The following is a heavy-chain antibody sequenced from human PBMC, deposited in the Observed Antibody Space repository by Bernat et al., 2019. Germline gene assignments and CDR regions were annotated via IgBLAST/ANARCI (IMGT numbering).Heavy chain of an antibody. CDR3: ARVPQGDPKIDYGSGSYYRYYYGMDV. V-gene: IGHV4-34*01. CDR2: INHSGST. D-gene: IGHD3-10*01. Sequence: QVQLQQWGAGLLKPSETLSLTCAVYGGSFSGYYWSWIHQPPGKGLEWIGEINHSGSTNYNPSLKSRVTISVDTSKNQFSLKLSSVTAADTAVYYCARVPQGDPKIDYGSGSYYRYYYGMDVWGQGTTVTVSS. CDR1: GGSFSGYY. J-gene: IGHJ6*02.